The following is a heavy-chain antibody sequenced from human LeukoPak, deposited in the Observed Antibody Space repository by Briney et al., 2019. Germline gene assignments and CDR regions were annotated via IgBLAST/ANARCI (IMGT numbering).Heavy chain of an antibody. Sequence: SETLTLTCAVYGGSFSGYYWSWIRQPPGKGLEWIGEINHSGSTNYNPSLKSRVTISVDTSKNQFSLKLSSVTAADTAVYYCARRRGRVDTAMTLDYWGQGTLVTVSS. V-gene: IGHV4-34*01. J-gene: IGHJ4*02. D-gene: IGHD5-18*01. CDR3: ARRRGRVDTAMTLDY. CDR1: GGSFSGYY. CDR2: INHSGST.